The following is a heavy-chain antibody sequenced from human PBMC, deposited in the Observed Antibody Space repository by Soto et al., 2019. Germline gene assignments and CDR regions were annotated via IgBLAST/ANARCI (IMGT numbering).Heavy chain of an antibody. D-gene: IGHD2-15*01. V-gene: IGHV2-5*02. CDR1: GFSLSTSGVG. J-gene: IGHJ4*02. CDR2: IYWDDDK. CDR3: ARAKGGRSFDY. Sequence: QITLKESGPTLVKPTQTLTLTCTFSGFSLSTSGVGVGWIRQPPGKALEWLALIYWDDDKRYSPSLKSRLTITKDTSKNPVVLTMTNMDPVDTATYYCARAKGGRSFDYWGQGTLVTVSS.